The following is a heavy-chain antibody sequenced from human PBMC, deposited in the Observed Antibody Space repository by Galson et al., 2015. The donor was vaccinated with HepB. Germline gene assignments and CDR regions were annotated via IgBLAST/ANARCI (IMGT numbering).Heavy chain of an antibody. CDR3: AKEDIVVVVAATDYYYGMDV. D-gene: IGHD2-15*01. Sequence: SLRLSCAASGFTFSSYAMSWVRQAPGKGLEWVSAISGSGGSTYYADSVKGRFTISRDNSKNTLYLQMNSLRAEDTAVYYCAKEDIVVVVAATDYYYGMDVWGQGTTVTVSS. CDR1: GFTFSSYA. J-gene: IGHJ6*02. CDR2: ISGSGGST. V-gene: IGHV3-23*01.